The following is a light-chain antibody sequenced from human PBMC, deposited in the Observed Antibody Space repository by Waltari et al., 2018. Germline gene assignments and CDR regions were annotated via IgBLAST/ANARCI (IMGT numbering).Light chain of an antibody. CDR3: SSYTSSSTLV. Sequence: QSALTQPASVSGSPGQSITISCTGTSSDVGGYNYVSWYQQHPGKAPKLMIYEVSNRPSGVSNLLSGSQSGNTASLTISGLQAEDEADYYCSSYTSSSTLVFGGGTKLTVL. CDR1: SSDVGGYNY. V-gene: IGLV2-14*01. J-gene: IGLJ3*02. CDR2: EVS.